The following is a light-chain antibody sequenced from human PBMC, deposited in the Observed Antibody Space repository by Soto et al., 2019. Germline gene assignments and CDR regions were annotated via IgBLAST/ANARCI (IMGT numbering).Light chain of an antibody. CDR3: QQYGSSPFT. V-gene: IGKV3-20*01. J-gene: IGKJ3*01. CDR2: GAS. CDR1: QSVSSN. Sequence: EIVMTQSPATLSVSPGERATLSCRASQSVSSNLAWYQQKPGQAPRLLIYGASSRATGIPDRFSGSGSGTDFTLTISRLEPVDFAVYYCQQYGSSPFTFGPGTKVDIK.